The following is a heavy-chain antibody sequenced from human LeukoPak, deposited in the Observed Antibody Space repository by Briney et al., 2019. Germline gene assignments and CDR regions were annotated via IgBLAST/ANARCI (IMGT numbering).Heavy chain of an antibody. J-gene: IGHJ4*02. CDR1: GFTFSTYA. CDR3: AKQYYGSGSYYVRFDH. D-gene: IGHD3-10*01. CDR2: ISGSGGST. V-gene: IGHV3-23*01. Sequence: GGSLRLSCAASGFTFSTYAMSCVRQAPGKGLEWVSVISGSGGSTYYADSVKGRFTISRDNSKNTLYLQMNSLRAEDTAVYYCAKQYYGSGSYYVRFDHWGQGTLVTVSS.